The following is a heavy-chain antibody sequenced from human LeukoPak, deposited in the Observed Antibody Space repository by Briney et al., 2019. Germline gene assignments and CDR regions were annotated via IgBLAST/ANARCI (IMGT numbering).Heavy chain of an antibody. J-gene: IGHJ4*02. Sequence: GASVKVSCKASGGTFSSYAISWVRQAPGQGLGWMGGIIPIFGTANYAQKFQGRVTITADESTSTAYMELSSLRSEDTAVYYCARDRYCSGGSCSYPPGFDYWGQGTLVTVS. CDR3: ARDRYCSGGSCSYPPGFDY. V-gene: IGHV1-69*13. CDR1: GGTFSSYA. CDR2: IIPIFGTA. D-gene: IGHD2-15*01.